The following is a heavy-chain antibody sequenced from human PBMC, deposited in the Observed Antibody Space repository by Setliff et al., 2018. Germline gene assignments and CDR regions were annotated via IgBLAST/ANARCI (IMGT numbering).Heavy chain of an antibody. CDR1: GGSLSSSNYY. CDR2: IYYSGNT. V-gene: IGHV4-39*01. CDR3: ARQGRPGDFDS. J-gene: IGHJ4*02. Sequence: SETLSLTCTVSGGSLSSSNYYCGWIRQPPGKGLEWIGSIYYSGNTYYNPSLKSRVTISGDTSKKQFSLKLRAVTAADSAVYYCARQGRPGDFDSWGQGTLVTVSS. D-gene: IGHD7-27*01.